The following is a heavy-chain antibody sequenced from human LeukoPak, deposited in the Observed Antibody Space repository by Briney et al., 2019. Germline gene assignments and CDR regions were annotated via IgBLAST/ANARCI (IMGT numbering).Heavy chain of an antibody. V-gene: IGHV1-2*02. CDR1: GYIFTDYH. CDR2: INPNGGTT. D-gene: IGHD1-14*01. Sequence: ASVKVSCKASGYIFTDYHIHWVRQVPGQGLEWMGLINPNGGTTNYAQRFQGRVTFTRDTSISTAYMELSSLTSDDTAMYYCARAYTAPSNWLDPWGQGTLVTVSS. J-gene: IGHJ5*02. CDR3: ARAYTAPSNWLDP.